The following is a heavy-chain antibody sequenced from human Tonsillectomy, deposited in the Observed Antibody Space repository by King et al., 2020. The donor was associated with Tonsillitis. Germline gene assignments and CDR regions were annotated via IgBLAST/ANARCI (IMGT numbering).Heavy chain of an antibody. J-gene: IGHJ5*02. CDR2: IRYDGTNK. Sequence: VQLVESGGGVVQPGGSLRLSCAASGLTFSSYDMHWVRQAPRKGLEWVAFIRYDGTNKNYADSVKGRFTISRDNSKNTLYLQMNSLRAEDTAVYYCAKDPTDEYYDPPWGQGTLVTVSS. V-gene: IGHV3-30*02. CDR1: GLTFSSYD. CDR3: AKDPTDEYYDPP. D-gene: IGHD3-22*01.